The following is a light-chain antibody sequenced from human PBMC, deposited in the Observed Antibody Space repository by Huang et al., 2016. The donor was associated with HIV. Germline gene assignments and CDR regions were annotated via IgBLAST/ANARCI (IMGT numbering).Light chain of an antibody. V-gene: IGKV4-1*01. J-gene: IGKJ3*01. CDR2: WAS. CDR3: QQYLLSPRT. CDR1: RSVLFQSNSKNY. Sequence: DIVMTQSPDYLPVSLGARATINCKSSRSVLFQSNSKNYVAWYQQRAGQPPRLLIYWASTRASGVPDRFTGSGSGTEFTLTISSLQAEDVAIYYCQQYLLSPRTFGPGTKVDIK.